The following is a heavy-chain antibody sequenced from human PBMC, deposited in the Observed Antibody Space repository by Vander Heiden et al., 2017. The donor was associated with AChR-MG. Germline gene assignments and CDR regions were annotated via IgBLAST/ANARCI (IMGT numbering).Heavy chain of an antibody. D-gene: IGHD6-19*01. Sequence: QVQLVESGGGVVQPGRSLTLSCAAPGFTFSSYAMHWVRQAPGKGLEWVAVISYDGSNKYYADSVKGRFTISRDNSKNTLYLQMNSLRAEDTAVYYCAREGDSSGWYFDYWGQGTLVTVSS. V-gene: IGHV3-30-3*01. CDR2: ISYDGSNK. J-gene: IGHJ4*02. CDR1: GFTFSSYA. CDR3: AREGDSSGWYFDY.